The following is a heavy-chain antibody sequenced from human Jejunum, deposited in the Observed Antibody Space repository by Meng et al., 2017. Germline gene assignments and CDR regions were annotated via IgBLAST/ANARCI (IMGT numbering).Heavy chain of an antibody. J-gene: IGHJ4*02. CDR1: GDSISSGGHY. V-gene: IGHV4-31*03. CDR2: IYYTGSA. D-gene: IGHD2-2*01. Sequence: QVQLQESGPGLVTPSQTLSLTCPVSGDSISSGGHYWSWISQHPGKGREWIGYIYYTGSAYYNPSLESRVTLSVDTSNNQFSLRLNSVTAADTAVYYCAREGQLMLGLVDYWGQGTLVTVSS. CDR3: AREGQLMLGLVDY.